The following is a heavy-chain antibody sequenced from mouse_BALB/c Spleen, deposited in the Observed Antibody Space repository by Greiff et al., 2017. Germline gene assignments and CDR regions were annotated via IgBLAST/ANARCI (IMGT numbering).Heavy chain of an antibody. Sequence: EVKLMESGGGLVQPGGSRKLSCAASGFTFSSFGMHWVRQAPEKGLEWVAYISSGSSTIYYADTVKGRFTISRDNPKNTLFLQMTSLRSEDTAMYYCARRMGYYFDYWGQGTTLTVSS. J-gene: IGHJ2*01. CDR1: GFTFSSFG. CDR3: ARRMGYYFDY. V-gene: IGHV5-17*02. CDR2: ISSGSSTI. D-gene: IGHD2-3*01.